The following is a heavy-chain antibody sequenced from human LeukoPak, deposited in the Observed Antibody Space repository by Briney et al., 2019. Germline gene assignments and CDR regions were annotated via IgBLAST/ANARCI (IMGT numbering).Heavy chain of an antibody. Sequence: SQTLSLTCAVSGGSISSGGYSWSWIRQPPGKGLEWIGYIYHSGSTYYNPSLKSRVTISVDRSKNQFSLKLSSVTAADTAVYSCAREGGDPRWLDPWGQGTLVTVSS. CDR3: AREGGDPRWLDP. J-gene: IGHJ5*02. D-gene: IGHD6-25*01. CDR1: GGSISSGGYS. V-gene: IGHV4-30-2*01. CDR2: IYHSGST.